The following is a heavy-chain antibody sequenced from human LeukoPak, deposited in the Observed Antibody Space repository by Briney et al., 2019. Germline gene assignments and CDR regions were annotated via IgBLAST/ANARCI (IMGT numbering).Heavy chain of an antibody. CDR1: GGSISSGGYS. D-gene: IGHD3-22*01. Sequence: PSETLSLTCAVSGGSISSGGYSWSWIRQPPGKGLEWIVYIYHSGSTYYNPSLKSRVTISVDRSKNQFSLKLSSVTAADTAVYYCARADIRSGYYPAHFDYWGQGTLVTVSS. CDR2: IYHSGST. CDR3: ARADIRSGYYPAHFDY. J-gene: IGHJ4*02. V-gene: IGHV4-30-2*01.